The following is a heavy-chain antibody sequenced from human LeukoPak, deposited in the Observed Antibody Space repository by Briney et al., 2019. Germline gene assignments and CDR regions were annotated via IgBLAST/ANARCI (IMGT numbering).Heavy chain of an antibody. CDR3: ARDNYDSSGYGHDAFDI. J-gene: IGHJ3*02. CDR2: INHSGST. CDR1: GGSFSGYY. V-gene: IGHV4-34*01. Sequence: SETLSLTCAVYGGSFSGYYWSWIRQPPGKGLEWIGEINHSGSTNYNPSLKSRVTISVDTSKNQFSLKLSSVTAADTAVYYCARDNYDSSGYGHDAFDIWGQGTMVTVSS. D-gene: IGHD3-22*01.